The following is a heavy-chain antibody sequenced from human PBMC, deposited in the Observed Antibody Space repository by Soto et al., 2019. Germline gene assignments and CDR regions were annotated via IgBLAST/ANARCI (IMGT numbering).Heavy chain of an antibody. CDR1: GFTFSSYA. CDR3: AKDLSSLRWLALGAPFDY. Sequence: PGGSLRLSCAASGFTFSSYAMNWVRQAPGKGLEWVSSISANGRNTYYADSVKGRFTISRDRSKNTLYLQLDSLRVEDTAIYYCAKDLSSLRWLALGAPFDYWGQGTLVTVSS. D-gene: IGHD3-10*01. V-gene: IGHV3-23*01. J-gene: IGHJ4*02. CDR2: ISANGRNT.